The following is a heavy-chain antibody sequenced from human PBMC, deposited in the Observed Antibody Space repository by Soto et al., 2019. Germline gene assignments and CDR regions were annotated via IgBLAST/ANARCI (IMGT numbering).Heavy chain of an antibody. D-gene: IGHD3-10*01. J-gene: IGHJ4*02. CDR1: GFTFANHW. V-gene: IGHV3-7*03. Sequence: AGGSLRLSCAGYGFTFANHWLSWVRQAPGKGLEWVANINQYGSEKYYVDSVKGRFTISRDNAKNSPYLQMNSLRVEDTAVYYCAVYGSGVSAAAYWGQGTLVTVSS. CDR2: INQYGSEK. CDR3: AVYGSGVSAAAY.